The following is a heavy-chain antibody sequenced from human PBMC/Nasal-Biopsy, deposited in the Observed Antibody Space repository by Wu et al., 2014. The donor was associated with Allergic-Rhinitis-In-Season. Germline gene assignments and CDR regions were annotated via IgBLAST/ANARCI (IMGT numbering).Heavy chain of an antibody. CDR3: ASHTSGWYARVY. CDR2: ISSSSSYI. V-gene: IGHV3-21*01. CDR1: GFTFSNYA. J-gene: IGHJ4*02. Sequence: LRLSCAASGFTFSNYAMAWVRQPPGKGLEWVSSISSSSSYIYYADSVKGRFTISRDNSKNTLYLQMNSLRAEDSAVYYCASHTSGWYARVYWGQGTLVSVSS. D-gene: IGHD6-19*01.